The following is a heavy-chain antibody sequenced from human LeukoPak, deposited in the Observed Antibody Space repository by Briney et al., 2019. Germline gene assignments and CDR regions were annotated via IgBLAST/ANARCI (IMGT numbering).Heavy chain of an antibody. CDR1: GFTFSYYA. J-gene: IGHJ6*03. CDR2: FSSSSYI. D-gene: IGHD3-10*01. CDR3: ARVSGGSGSYNYYYYMDV. V-gene: IGHV3-69-1*01. Sequence: GGSLRLSCAASGFTFSYYAMNWVRQAPGKGLEWVSSFSSSSYIYYADSVKGRFTISRDNAKNSLYLQMNSLRAEDTAVYYCARVSGGSGSYNYYYYMDVWGKGTTVTVSS.